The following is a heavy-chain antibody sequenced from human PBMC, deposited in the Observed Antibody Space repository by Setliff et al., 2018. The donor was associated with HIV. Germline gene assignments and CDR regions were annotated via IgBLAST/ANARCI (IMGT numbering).Heavy chain of an antibody. J-gene: IGHJ4*02. D-gene: IGHD6-13*01. CDR1: GGTFIRYA. CDR3: ASHLKLAATGTFDY. Sequence: SVKVSCKASGGTFIRYAFNWVRQAPGQGLEWMGTIIPFIDATHYAQSFQGRRTITADESSNTAYMELSSLRSEDTAVYYCASHLKLAATGTFDYWGQGTLVTVSS. V-gene: IGHV1-69*11. CDR2: IIPFIDAT.